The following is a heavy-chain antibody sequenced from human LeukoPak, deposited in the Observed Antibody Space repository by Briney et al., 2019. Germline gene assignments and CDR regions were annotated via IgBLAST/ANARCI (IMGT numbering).Heavy chain of an antibody. J-gene: IGHJ5*02. V-gene: IGHV4-31*03. D-gene: IGHD4-17*01. CDR1: GGSISSGGYY. CDR2: IYYSGST. CDR3: AREWGELMTVTPRLDP. Sequence: SETLSLTCTVSGGSISSGGYYWSWIRQHPGKGLEWIGYIYYSGSTYYNPPLKSRVTISVDTSKNQFSLKLSSVTAADTAVYYCAREWGELMTVTPRLDPWGQGTLVTVSS.